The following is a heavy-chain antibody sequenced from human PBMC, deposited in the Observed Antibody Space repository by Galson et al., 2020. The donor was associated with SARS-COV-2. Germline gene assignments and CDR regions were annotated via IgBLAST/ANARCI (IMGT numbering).Heavy chain of an antibody. J-gene: IGHJ4*02. V-gene: IGHV2-70*11. CDR2: IDWDDDE. D-gene: IGHD6-19*01. CDR1: GFSLRASGMC. Sequence: ESGPTLVKPTQTLTLTRTFSGFSLRASGMCVNWIRQPPGKALEWLARIDWDDDEYYNTSLKARLTISKDTSKNQVVLTMTNMDPVDTATYYCARIDSSGCRGNYWGQGTLVTVSS. CDR3: ARIDSSGCRGNY.